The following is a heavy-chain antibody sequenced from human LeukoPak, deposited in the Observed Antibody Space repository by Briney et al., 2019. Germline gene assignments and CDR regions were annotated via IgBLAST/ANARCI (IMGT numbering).Heavy chain of an antibody. V-gene: IGHV1-2*02. J-gene: IGHJ4*02. CDR1: GYTFTGYY. CDR3: VREGNELLSKNFDY. D-gene: IGHD2-21*02. CDR2: INPNSGGT. Sequence: ASVKVSCKASGYTFTGYYMHWVRQAPGQGPEWMGWINPNSGGTNYAQKFQGRVTMTTDTSISAAYMELSSLISDDTAMYYCVREGNELLSKNFDYWGQGTLVTVSS.